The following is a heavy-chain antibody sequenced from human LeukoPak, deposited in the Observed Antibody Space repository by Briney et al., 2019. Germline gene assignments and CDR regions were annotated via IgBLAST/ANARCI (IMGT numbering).Heavy chain of an antibody. CDR2: ISGSGRST. D-gene: IGHD3-22*01. CDR1: GFTFSNYA. Sequence: GGSPRLSCAASGFTFSNYAMSWVRQAPGKGLEWVSAISGSGRSTYYADSVKGRFTVSRDNSKNTLYLQMNSLRAEDTAVYYCAKAGTYYYDSSGYYYDPYFDYWGQGTLVTVSS. V-gene: IGHV3-23*01. CDR3: AKAGTYYYDSSGYYYDPYFDY. J-gene: IGHJ4*02.